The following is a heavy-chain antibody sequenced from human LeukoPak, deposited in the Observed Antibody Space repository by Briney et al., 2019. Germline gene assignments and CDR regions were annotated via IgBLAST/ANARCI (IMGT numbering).Heavy chain of an antibody. D-gene: IGHD1-1*01. CDR1: GGTFSSHA. J-gene: IGHJ4*02. V-gene: IGHV1-69*13. CDR3: TRGGYGGPRVAFDY. Sequence: SVKVSCKASGGTFSSHAISWVRQAPGQGLEWMGGIIPVFGTARYAQKFQGRVTITADESTSTADMELSSLRSEDTAVYYCTRGGYGGPRVAFDYWGQGTLVTVSS. CDR2: IIPVFGTA.